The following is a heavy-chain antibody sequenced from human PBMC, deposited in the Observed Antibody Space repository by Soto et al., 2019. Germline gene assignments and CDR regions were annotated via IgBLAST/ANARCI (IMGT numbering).Heavy chain of an antibody. CDR2: IKQDGSEK. Sequence: PGGSLRLCCAASGFTFSSYWMSWVRQAPGKGLEWVANIKQDGSEKYYVDSVKGRFTISRDNAKNSLYLQMNSLRAEDTAVYYCARGSFSDDFWRGRGPWHYYYGMDVWGQATTVTGSS. J-gene: IGHJ6*02. D-gene: IGHD3-3*01. CDR1: GFTFSSYW. V-gene: IGHV3-7*01. CDR3: ARGSFSDDFWRGRGPWHYYYGMDV.